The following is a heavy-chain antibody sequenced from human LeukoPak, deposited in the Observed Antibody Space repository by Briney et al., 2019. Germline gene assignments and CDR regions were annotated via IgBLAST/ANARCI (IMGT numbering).Heavy chain of an antibody. CDR1: GFTFSSYT. J-gene: IGHJ4*02. CDR3: AKDGGPYYDFWNGYFYYFDY. D-gene: IGHD3-3*01. V-gene: IGHV3-23*01. Sequence: GGSLRLSCAASGFTFSSYTMNWVRQAPGKGLEWVSVISGSGGSTYYADSVKGRFTISRDNSKNTLYLQMDSLRAEDTAVYFCAKDGGPYYDFWNGYFYYFDYWGQGTLVTVSS. CDR2: ISGSGGST.